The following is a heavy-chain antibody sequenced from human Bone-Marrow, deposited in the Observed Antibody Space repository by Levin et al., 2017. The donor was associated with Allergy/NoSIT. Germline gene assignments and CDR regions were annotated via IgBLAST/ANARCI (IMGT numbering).Heavy chain of an antibody. Sequence: SGPTLVKPTQTLTLTCTFSGFSLKTSGMCVTWIRQPPGKALEWLALIDWDGDTYYNTSLKTRLTISKDTSKNQVLLTMTNVGPVDTATYYCARTVEETTVTTAFDNWGQGMLVTVSS. J-gene: IGHJ4*02. CDR3: ARTVEETTVTTAFDN. V-gene: IGHV2-70*01. CDR2: IDWDGDT. CDR1: GFSLKTSGMC. D-gene: IGHD4-17*01.